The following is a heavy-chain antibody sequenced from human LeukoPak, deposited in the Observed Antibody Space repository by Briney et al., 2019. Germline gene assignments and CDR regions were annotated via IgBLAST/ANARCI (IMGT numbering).Heavy chain of an antibody. V-gene: IGHV4-39*07. Sequence: SETLSLTCTVSGASISNSEFYWGWIRQAPGKGLEWIGSIYSSGSPYYSPSFKSRATMSIDRSQNHFSLRLTSVTAADTAVYYCARDPPGGIGEYFQHWGQGTLVTVSS. D-gene: IGHD2-15*01. CDR3: ARDPPGGIGEYFQH. CDR2: IYSSGSP. J-gene: IGHJ1*01. CDR1: GASISNSEFY.